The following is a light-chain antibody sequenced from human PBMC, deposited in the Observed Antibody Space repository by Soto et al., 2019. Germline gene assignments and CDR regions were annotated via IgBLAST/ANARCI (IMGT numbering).Light chain of an antibody. CDR3: AAWDDNLQVL. J-gene: IGLJ1*01. CDR2: STT. V-gene: IGLV1-44*01. Sequence: QSALAQPPSASGTPGQTVTISCSGSNSNIGNYIVNWYQQLPGKAPTLLIYSTTQRPSGVPDRFSGSKSGSSASLAISGLQSEDEAHYHCAAWDDNLQVLFGTGTKLTVL. CDR1: NSNIGNYI.